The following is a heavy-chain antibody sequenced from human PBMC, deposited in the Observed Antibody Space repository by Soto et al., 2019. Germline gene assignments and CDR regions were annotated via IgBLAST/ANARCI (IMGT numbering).Heavy chain of an antibody. CDR3: ARERAPLWTVNPLEFDY. CDR1: GFTFSSYW. J-gene: IGHJ4*02. Sequence: VQLVESGGGLVQPGGSLRLSCAASGFTFSSYWMSWVRQAPGKGLEWVANIKQDGSEKYYVDSVKGRFTISRDNAKNSLYLQMNSLRAEDTAVYYCARERAPLWTVNPLEFDYWGQGTLVTVSS. V-gene: IGHV3-7*01. D-gene: IGHD4-17*01. CDR2: IKQDGSEK.